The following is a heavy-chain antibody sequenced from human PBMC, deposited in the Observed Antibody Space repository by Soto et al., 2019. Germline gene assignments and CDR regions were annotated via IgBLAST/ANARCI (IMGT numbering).Heavy chain of an antibody. V-gene: IGHV3-15*07. J-gene: IGHJ3*02. CDR2: IKTKSDGGPT. Sequence: GGSLRLSCVGSGFTFSSVWMNWVRQAPGKGLEWVGRIKTKSDGGPTDYAAPVKGRFTISRDDSKNTVYLQMNSLKTEDTALYYCTRNDAFDIWGQGTMVTVSS. CDR1: GFTFSSVW. CDR3: TRNDAFDI.